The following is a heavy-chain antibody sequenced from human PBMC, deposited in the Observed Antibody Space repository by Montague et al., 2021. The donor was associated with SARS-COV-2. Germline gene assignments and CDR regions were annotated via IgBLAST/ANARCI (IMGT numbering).Heavy chain of an antibody. CDR1: ADSITNNY. D-gene: IGHD1-26*01. J-gene: IGHJ4*02. CDR2: ITYRGST. V-gene: IGHV4-59*13. Sequence: SETLSLTCTVSADSITNNYWTWIRQSPGKGLEWSGHITYRGSTTYNPSLKSRVTTSIDTSKNQFSLILKSVTAADTAVYYCARGGMYLSYWGQGTLVTVSS. CDR3: ARGGMYLSY.